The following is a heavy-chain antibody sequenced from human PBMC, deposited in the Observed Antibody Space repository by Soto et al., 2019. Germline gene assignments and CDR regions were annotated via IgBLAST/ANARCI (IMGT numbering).Heavy chain of an antibody. CDR1: GGSFSGYY. D-gene: IGHD1-7*01. V-gene: IGHV4-34*01. J-gene: IGHJ5*02. CDR2: INHSGST. CDR3: ARAFFGKLELGLGVLRWFDP. Sequence: PSETLSLTCAVYGGSFSGYYWSWIRQPPGKGLEWIGEINHSGSTNYNPSLKSRVTISVDTSKNQFFLKLSSVTAADTAVYYCARAFFGKLELGLGVLRWFDPWGQGTLVTVSS.